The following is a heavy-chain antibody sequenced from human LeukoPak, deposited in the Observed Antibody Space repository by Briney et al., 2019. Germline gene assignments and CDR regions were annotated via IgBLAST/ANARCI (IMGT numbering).Heavy chain of an antibody. CDR3: ARGLGGDNDAFDI. CDR2: INPSDGGT. V-gene: IGHV1-46*01. Sequence: ASVKVSCKASGYTFISYYMHWVRQAPGQGLEWMGIINPSDGGTSYAQKFQGRVTMTRDTSTSTVYMELSSLRSEDTAMYYCARGLGGDNDAFDIWGQGTMVTVSS. D-gene: IGHD2-21*02. CDR1: GYTFISYY. J-gene: IGHJ3*02.